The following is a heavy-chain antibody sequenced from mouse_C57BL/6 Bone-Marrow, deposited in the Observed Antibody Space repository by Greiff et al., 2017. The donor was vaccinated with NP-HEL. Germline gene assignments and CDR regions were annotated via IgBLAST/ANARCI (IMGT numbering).Heavy chain of an antibody. V-gene: IGHV1-69*01. CDR3: ARSSIGYFDV. CDR1: GYTFTSYW. J-gene: IGHJ1*03. Sequence: QVQLQQPGAELVMPGASVKLSCTASGYTFTSYWMHWVKQRPGQGLEWIGEIDPSDSYTNYNQKFKGKSTLTVDKSSSTAYMQLSSLTSEDSAVYYCARSSIGYFDVWGTGTTVTVSS. CDR2: IDPSDSYT. D-gene: IGHD2-10*02.